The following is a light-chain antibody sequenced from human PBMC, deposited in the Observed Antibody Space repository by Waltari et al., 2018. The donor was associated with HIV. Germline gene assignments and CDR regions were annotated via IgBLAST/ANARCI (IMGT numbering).Light chain of an antibody. CDR2: EAS. V-gene: IGKV1-5*03. CDR3: QHYRDYPWT. J-gene: IGKJ1*01. Sequence: DIQMTQSPSTLYASGGDRVTITCRASQCISSSLAWYQQKPGKAPNLLIYEASSLESGVPARFSGSGSGTEFTLTISSLQPDDFATYYCQHYRDYPWTFGRGTKVEVK. CDR1: QCISSS.